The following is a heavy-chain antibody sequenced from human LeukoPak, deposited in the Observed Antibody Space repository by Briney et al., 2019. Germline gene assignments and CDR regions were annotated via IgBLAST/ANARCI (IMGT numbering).Heavy chain of an antibody. V-gene: IGHV3-9*01. J-gene: IGHJ3*02. Sequence: GRSLRLSCAASGFTFDDYAMHWVRQAPGKGLEWVSGISWNSGSIGYADSVKGRFTISRDNAKNSLYLQMNSLRAEDTALYYCAAWRGYCSSTSCSKDAFDIWGQGTMATVSS. CDR3: AAWRGYCSSTSCSKDAFDI. CDR2: ISWNSGSI. CDR1: GFTFDDYA. D-gene: IGHD2-2*01.